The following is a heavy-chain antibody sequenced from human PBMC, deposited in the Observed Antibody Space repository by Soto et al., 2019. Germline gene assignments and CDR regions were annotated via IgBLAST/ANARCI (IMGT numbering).Heavy chain of an antibody. J-gene: IGHJ4*02. D-gene: IGHD6-6*01. CDR3: ARGRIAARPLFFDY. Sequence: PGGSLRLSCAASGFTFSSYWMHWVRQAPGKGLEWVAGIKNDGSNTYYADSVKGRFTISRDNSKNTLYLQMNSLRAEDTAVYYCARGRIAARPLFFDYWGQGTLVTVSS. CDR1: GFTFSSYW. CDR2: IKNDGSNT. V-gene: IGHV3-33*08.